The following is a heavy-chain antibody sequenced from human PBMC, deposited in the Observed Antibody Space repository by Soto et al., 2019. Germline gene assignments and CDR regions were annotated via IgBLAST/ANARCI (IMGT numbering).Heavy chain of an antibody. Sequence: SETLSLTCTVSGGSISSGDYYWCWIRQPPGKGLEWIGYNYYSGSTYYNPSLKSRVTISVDTSKNPFSLKLSSVTAADTAVYYCASHDYRFDYWGQGTLVTVSS. CDR3: ASHDYRFDY. CDR1: GGSISSGDYY. CDR2: NYYSGST. J-gene: IGHJ4*02. D-gene: IGHD4-17*01. V-gene: IGHV4-30-4*01.